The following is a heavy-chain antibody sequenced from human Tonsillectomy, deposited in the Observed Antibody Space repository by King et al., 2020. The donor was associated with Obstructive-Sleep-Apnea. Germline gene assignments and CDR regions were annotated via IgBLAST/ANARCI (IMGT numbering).Heavy chain of an antibody. J-gene: IGHJ3*02. CDR1: GSRFTSYW. D-gene: IGHD5-12*01. CDR2: IYPGDSDT. CDR3: ARKGIVATHYDAFDI. Sequence: QLVQSGAEVKKPGESLKISCKGSGSRFTSYWIGWVRQMPGKGLEWMGIIYPGDSDTRYSPSFQGQVTISADKSISTAYLQWSSLKASDTAMYYCARKGIVATHYDAFDIWGQGTMVTVSS. V-gene: IGHV5-51*01.